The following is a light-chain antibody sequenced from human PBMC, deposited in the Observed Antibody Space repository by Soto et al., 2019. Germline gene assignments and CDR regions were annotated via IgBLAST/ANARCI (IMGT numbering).Light chain of an antibody. J-gene: IGKJ5*01. CDR2: GAT. V-gene: IGKV1-39*01. CDR1: QSISSY. Sequence: DIQMTQSPSSLSASIGDRVTITCRASQSISSYLNWYQQKPGKAPMLLIYGATNLQSGVPSRFSGSGSRTDFTLTISSLEPEDFAAYYRHQRQYWPPITFGQGTRLEIK. CDR3: HQRQYWPPIT.